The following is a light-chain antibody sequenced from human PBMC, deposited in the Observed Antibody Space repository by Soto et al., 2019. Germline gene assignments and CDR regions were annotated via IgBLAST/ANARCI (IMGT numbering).Light chain of an antibody. CDR3: AAWDDSLNGYV. J-gene: IGLJ1*01. Sequence: QSVLTQPPSASGIPGQRVTISCSGSSSNIGSNTVSWYQQLPGKAPKLLISSNHQRPSGVPDRFSGSKSGTSASLAISGLQSEDEADYYCAAWDDSLNGYVFGNGTKVTVL. CDR1: SSNIGSNT. V-gene: IGLV1-44*01. CDR2: SNH.